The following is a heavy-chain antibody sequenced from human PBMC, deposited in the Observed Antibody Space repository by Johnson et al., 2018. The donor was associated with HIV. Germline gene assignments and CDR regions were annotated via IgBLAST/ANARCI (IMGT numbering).Heavy chain of an antibody. D-gene: IGHD3-22*01. CDR2: INWNGGST. J-gene: IGHJ3*02. CDR3: SRNGVGMIVVASLSPNAFDI. CDR1: GFTFDDYG. V-gene: IGHV3-20*04. Sequence: VQLVESGGGVVRPGGSLRLSCAASGFTFDDYGMSWVRQAPGKGLEWVSGINWNGGSTGYAESVKGRFTISRDNAKNSLYLQMKSLRAEDTALYYCSRNGVGMIVVASLSPNAFDIWGQGTMVTVSS.